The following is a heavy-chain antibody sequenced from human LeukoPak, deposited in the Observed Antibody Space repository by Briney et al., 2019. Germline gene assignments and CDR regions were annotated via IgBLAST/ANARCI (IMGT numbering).Heavy chain of an antibody. V-gene: IGHV3-21*01. CDR3: AKDIYGGNWPNDY. D-gene: IGHD4-23*01. Sequence: GGSLRLSCAASGFTFSSYNMNWVRQAPGKGLEWVSSISSSSGYIYYADSVMGRFTISRDNAKNSLYLQMNSLRAEDTAVYYCAKDIYGGNWPNDYWGQGTLVTVSS. CDR1: GFTFSSYN. J-gene: IGHJ4*02. CDR2: ISSSSGYI.